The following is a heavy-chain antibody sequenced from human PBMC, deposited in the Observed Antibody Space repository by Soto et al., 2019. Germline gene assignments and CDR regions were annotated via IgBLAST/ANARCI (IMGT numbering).Heavy chain of an antibody. CDR3: GRDPPATRHGMDV. CDR2: IYSGGST. J-gene: IGHJ6*02. Sequence: EVQLVETGGGLIQPGGSLRLSCAASGFTVSSNYMSWVRQAPGKGLEWVSVIYSGGSTYYADSMRGRFTISRDNTKNTLYLQMKSMRAEDTAVYYCGRDPPATRHGMDVWGQGTTVTVSS. V-gene: IGHV3-53*02. CDR1: GFTVSSNY.